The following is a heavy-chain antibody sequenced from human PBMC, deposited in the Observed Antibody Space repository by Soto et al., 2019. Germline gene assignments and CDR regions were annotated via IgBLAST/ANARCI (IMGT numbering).Heavy chain of an antibody. V-gene: IGHV3-30*18. CDR3: AKDQGIAASHGID. J-gene: IGHJ3*01. D-gene: IGHD6-13*01. CDR1: GFTFNNYG. CDR2: ISNDANDK. Sequence: QVQLVESGGGVVQPGRSLRLSCAASGFTFNNYGMHWVRQAPGKGLEWVAAISNDANDKYYADSVKGRLTISRDNSKNTLYLHVNSLTTEDTAVYYCAKDQGIAASHGIDWGQGTMVTVSS.